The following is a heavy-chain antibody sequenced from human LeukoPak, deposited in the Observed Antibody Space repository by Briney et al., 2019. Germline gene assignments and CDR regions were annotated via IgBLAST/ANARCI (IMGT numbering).Heavy chain of an antibody. CDR3: ARDTGSGSSYYYGMDV. CDR1: GGTFSSYA. J-gene: IGHJ6*02. Sequence: GASVKVSCKASGGTFSSYAISWVRQAPGQGLEWMGRIIPIFGIANYAQKFQGRVTITADKSTSTAYMELSSLRSEDTAVYYRARDTGSGSSYYYGMDVWGQGTTVTVSS. CDR2: IIPIFGIA. D-gene: IGHD6-19*01. V-gene: IGHV1-69*04.